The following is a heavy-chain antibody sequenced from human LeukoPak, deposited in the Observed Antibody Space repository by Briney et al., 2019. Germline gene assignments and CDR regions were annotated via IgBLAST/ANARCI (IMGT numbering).Heavy chain of an antibody. CDR2: IYYSGST. D-gene: IGHD1-7*01. CDR1: GGSISSGGYY. J-gene: IGHJ6*03. Sequence: SETLSLTCTVSGGSISSGGYYWSWIRQHPGKGLEWIGYIYYSGSTYYNPSLKSRVTISVDTSKNQFSLKLSSVTAADTAVYYCASSGITGTTGQYYYMDVWGKGTTVTVSS. V-gene: IGHV4-31*03. CDR3: ASSGITGTTGQYYYMDV.